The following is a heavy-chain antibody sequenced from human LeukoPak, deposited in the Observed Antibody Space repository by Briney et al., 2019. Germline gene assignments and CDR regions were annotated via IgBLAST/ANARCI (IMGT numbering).Heavy chain of an antibody. CDR2: INPNSGGT. D-gene: IGHD5-18*01. V-gene: IGHV1-2*02. J-gene: IGHJ4*02. CDR1: GYTFTGYY. CDR3: ARDSRNGYSYGLIDY. Sequence: ASVKVSCKASGYTFTGYYMHWVRQAPGQGLEWMGWINPNSGGTNYAQKLQGRVTMTRDTSISTAYMELSRLRSDDTAVYYCARDSRNGYSYGLIDYWGQGTLVTVSS.